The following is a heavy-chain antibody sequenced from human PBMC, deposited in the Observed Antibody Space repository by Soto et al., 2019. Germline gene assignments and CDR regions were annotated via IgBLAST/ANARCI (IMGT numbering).Heavy chain of an antibody. CDR2: IKQDGSEN. J-gene: IGHJ3*02. CDR3: ARRGRRSGNYADAFDI. D-gene: IGHD1-26*01. Sequence: GESLRLSCAASGFTFSGYWMSWARQAPGKGLEWVANIKQDGSENYFVDSVKGRFTISRDNAKNSLYLQMNSLKTDDTAVYYCARRGRRSGNYADAFDIWGQGTMVTVSS. V-gene: IGHV3-7*03. CDR1: GFTFSGYW.